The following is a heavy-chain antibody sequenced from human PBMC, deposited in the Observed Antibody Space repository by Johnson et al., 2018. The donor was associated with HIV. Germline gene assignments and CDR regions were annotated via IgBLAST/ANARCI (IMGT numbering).Heavy chain of an antibody. D-gene: IGHD4-17*01. CDR3: GKVNGDNKTDAFDI. J-gene: IGHJ3*02. CDR2: IKQDGSEK. Sequence: VQLVESGGGLVQPGGSLRLSCAASGFTFSSYWMSWVRQAPGKGLEWVANIKQDGSEKYYADSVKGRFTISRDNSKNTLYRQMNSLRAEDTAVYYCGKVNGDNKTDAFDIWGQGTMVTVS. CDR1: GFTFSSYW. V-gene: IGHV3-7*01.